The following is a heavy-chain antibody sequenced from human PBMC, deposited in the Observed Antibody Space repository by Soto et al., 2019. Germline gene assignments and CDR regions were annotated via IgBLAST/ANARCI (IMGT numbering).Heavy chain of an antibody. CDR2: MNPNSGNT. V-gene: IGHV1-8*01. Sequence: QVQLVQSGAEVKKPGASVKVSCKASGYTFTSYDINWVRQATGQGLEWMGWMNPNSGNTGYAQKFQGRVTMTRNTSISTAYMELSSLRSEDTAVYYCARSLGGRGVTNYYYYYMDGWGKGTTVNVSS. J-gene: IGHJ6*03. CDR1: GYTFTSYD. D-gene: IGHD3-10*01. CDR3: ARSLGGRGVTNYYYYYMDG.